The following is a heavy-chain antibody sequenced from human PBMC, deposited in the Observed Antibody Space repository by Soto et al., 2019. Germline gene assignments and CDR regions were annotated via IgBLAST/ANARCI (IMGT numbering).Heavy chain of an antibody. D-gene: IGHD4-17*01. CDR2: IIPVFGTA. CDR1: GGSLSNYG. Sequence: QVQLVQSGAEVKKPGSSVTVSCKASGGSLSNYGISWVRQAPGQGLEWMGGIIPVFGTANYAQKFQGRVTTTANESTSIVYMDVTRLRSEDTAVYYCARGDATKIVVTTYYGMDVWGQGTTVTVSS. V-gene: IGHV1-69*12. CDR3: ARGDATKIVVTTYYGMDV. J-gene: IGHJ6*02.